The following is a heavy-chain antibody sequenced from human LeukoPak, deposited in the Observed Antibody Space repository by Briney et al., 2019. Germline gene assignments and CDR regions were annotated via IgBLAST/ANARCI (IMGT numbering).Heavy chain of an antibody. V-gene: IGHV4-34*01. Sequence: SETLSLTCAVYGGSLSGYYWSWIRQPPGKGLEWIGEINHSGSTNYNPSLKSRVTISVDTSKNQFSLKLSSVTAADTAVYYCASYCSSTSCYYYYYYGMDVWGQGTTVTVSS. J-gene: IGHJ6*02. D-gene: IGHD2-2*01. CDR3: ASYCSSTSCYYYYYYGMDV. CDR1: GGSLSGYY. CDR2: INHSGST.